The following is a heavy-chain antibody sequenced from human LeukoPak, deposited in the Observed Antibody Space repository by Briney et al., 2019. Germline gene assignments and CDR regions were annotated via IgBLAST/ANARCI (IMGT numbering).Heavy chain of an antibody. J-gene: IGHJ6*02. CDR3: ARLGRELGLYHVEV. V-gene: IGHV4-39*01. CDR2: FYYRGST. D-gene: IGHD3-3*01. CDR1: GGSSIGSSYY. Sequence: AETLSLTCTVSGGSSIGSSYYGCWIRQPPGKGLEWIVNFYYRGSTYYNPSLKSRVTISGDTSWNQFSLKLSSVTAADTAVYYCARLGRELGLYHVEVWGRGRTVTVSS.